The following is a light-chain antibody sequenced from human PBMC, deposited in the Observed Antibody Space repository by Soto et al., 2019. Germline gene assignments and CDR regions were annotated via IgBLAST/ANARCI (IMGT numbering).Light chain of an antibody. CDR2: GAF. J-gene: IGKJ1*01. Sequence: EIVLTQSPGTLSLSPGERATLSCRASQSVYDSHLAWYQQKPGQATRLLIYGAFRRASDIPERFSGRGSGTDFTLTITRLEPEDSAMYYCQQYGSSPPWTFGQGTKVEI. CDR3: QQYGSSPPWT. CDR1: QSVYDSH. V-gene: IGKV3-20*01.